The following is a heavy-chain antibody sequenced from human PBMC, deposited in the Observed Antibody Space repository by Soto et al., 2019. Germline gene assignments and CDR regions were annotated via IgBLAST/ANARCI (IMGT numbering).Heavy chain of an antibody. J-gene: IGHJ6*02. D-gene: IGHD1-1*01. CDR2: IIPIFGTA. Sequence: SVKVSCKASGGTFSSYAISWVRQAPGQGLEWMGGIIPIFGTANYAQKFQGRVTITADESTSTAYMELSSLRSEDTAVYYCAREPRGTNYYYRMEVWGQGATVTVSS. CDR1: GGTFSSYA. CDR3: AREPRGTNYYYRMEV. V-gene: IGHV1-69*13.